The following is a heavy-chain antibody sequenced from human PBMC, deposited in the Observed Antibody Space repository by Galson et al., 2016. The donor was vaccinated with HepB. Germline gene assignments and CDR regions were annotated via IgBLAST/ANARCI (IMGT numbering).Heavy chain of an antibody. D-gene: IGHD3-22*01. V-gene: IGHV3-30*18. CDR1: GFSFSTYG. CDR2: ISPDGGNK. J-gene: IGHJ4*02. Sequence: SLRLSCAASGFSFSTYGMHWVRQAPGKGLEWVGVISPDGGNKYYAEYVKGRFTFSRENTKNTLNLQMNSLRADNKAVYYCVKDSPYERSGYLLGDWGQGTLVTVSS. CDR3: VKDSPYERSGYLLGD.